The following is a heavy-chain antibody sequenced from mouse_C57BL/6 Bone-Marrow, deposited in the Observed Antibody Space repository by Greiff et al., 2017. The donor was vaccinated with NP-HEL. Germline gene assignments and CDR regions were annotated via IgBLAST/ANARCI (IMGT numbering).Heavy chain of an antibody. CDR3: ARGDYDAYWYFEV. J-gene: IGHJ1*03. V-gene: IGHV1-56*01. CDR2: IFPGRGST. D-gene: IGHD2-4*01. Sequence: QVQLQQSGPELVRPGASVKISCKAPGYTFTSHWMQWVRPRPGQGLEWIGEIFPGRGSTYYNEKFKGKATLTVDTSSSTAYMQISRRTAEDSAVYFCARGDYDAYWYFEVWGTGTTVTVSS. CDR1: GYTFTSHW.